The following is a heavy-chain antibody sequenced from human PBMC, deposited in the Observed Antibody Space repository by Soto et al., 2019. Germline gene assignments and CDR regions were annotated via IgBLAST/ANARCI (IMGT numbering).Heavy chain of an antibody. V-gene: IGHV5-10-1*01. CDR2: IYHGDSHT. Sequence: GESLKISVKGSGYSFTTDLINWVCQMPVKGLEWMGKIYHGDSHTINSPSFQGRVTMSADKSIKTAYLQWSSLKASDTGMYYCARPDSSGHANGGDGCKIWGQGTMVTGSS. CDR1: GYSFTTDL. J-gene: IGHJ3*02. CDR3: ARPDSSGHANGGDGCKI. D-gene: IGHD3-22*01.